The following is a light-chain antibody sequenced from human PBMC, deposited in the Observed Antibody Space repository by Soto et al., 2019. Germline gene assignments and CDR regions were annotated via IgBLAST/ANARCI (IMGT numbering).Light chain of an antibody. CDR3: QHYNSYPMYT. CDR2: KAS. J-gene: IGKJ2*01. V-gene: IGKV1-5*03. CDR1: QSISGW. Sequence: DIQLTQSPSTLSASVGDRVTITCRASQSISGWLAWYQQKPGKAPKLLIYKASSLQSGVPSRFSGSGSGTTFPLTISSLQPDDFATYYCQHYNSYPMYTFGQGTKLEIK.